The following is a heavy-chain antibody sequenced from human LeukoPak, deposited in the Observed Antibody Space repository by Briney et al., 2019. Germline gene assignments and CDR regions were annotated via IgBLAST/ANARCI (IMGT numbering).Heavy chain of an antibody. V-gene: IGHV1-2*04. J-gene: IGHJ4*02. D-gene: IGHD3-3*01. CDR3: ARGHYDFWMSAPNDY. CDR1: GYTFTGYY. Sequence: ASVKVSCKASGYTFTGYYMHWVRQAPGQGLEWMGWINPNSGGTNYAQKFQGWVTMTRDTSVSTAYMELSRLRSDDTAVYYCARGHYDFWMSAPNDYWGQGTLVTVSS. CDR2: INPNSGGT.